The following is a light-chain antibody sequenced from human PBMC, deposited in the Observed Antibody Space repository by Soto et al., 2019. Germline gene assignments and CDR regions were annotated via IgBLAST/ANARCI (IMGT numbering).Light chain of an antibody. CDR1: QSVSSN. V-gene: IGKV3-15*01. CDR3: HQYDEGPYT. J-gene: IGKJ2*01. CDR2: GAS. Sequence: EIVMTHSPATLSLSPGETATLSCRARQSVSSNVAWYQQIPGQTPRLLIYGASTRATGNPVRFSGSGSGTEFTLTISSLQYEDFAVYYCHQYDEGPYTFGQGTKVDIK.